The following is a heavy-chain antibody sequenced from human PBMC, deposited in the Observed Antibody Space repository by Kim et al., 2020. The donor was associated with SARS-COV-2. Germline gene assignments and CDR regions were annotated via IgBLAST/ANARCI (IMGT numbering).Heavy chain of an antibody. CDR2: IKSKTDGGTT. CDR1: GFTFSNAW. CDR3: TTVTSILCDCGLDAFDI. J-gene: IGHJ3*02. Sequence: GGSLRLSCAASGFTFSNAWMSWVRQAPGKGLEWVGRIKSKTDGGTTDYAAPVKGRFTISRDDSKNTLYLQMNSLKTEDTAVYYCTTVTSILCDCGLDAFDIWGQGTMVTVSS. V-gene: IGHV3-15*01. D-gene: IGHD2-21*02.